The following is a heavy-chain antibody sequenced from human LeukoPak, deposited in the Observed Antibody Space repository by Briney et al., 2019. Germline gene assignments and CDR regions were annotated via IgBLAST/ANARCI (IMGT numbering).Heavy chain of an antibody. CDR2: ISWNSGSI. Sequence: PGRSLRLSCAASGFTFDDYAMHWVRQAPGKGLEWVSGISWNSGSIGYADSVKGRSTISRDNAKNSLYLQMNSLRAEDTALYYCAKAAGSGSSSGWYYYYYGMDVWGQGTTVTVSS. D-gene: IGHD3-10*01. V-gene: IGHV3-9*01. CDR3: AKAAGSGSSSGWYYYYYGMDV. CDR1: GFTFDDYA. J-gene: IGHJ6*02.